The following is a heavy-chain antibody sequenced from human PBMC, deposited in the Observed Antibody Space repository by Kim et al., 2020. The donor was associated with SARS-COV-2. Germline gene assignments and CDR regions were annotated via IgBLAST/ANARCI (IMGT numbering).Heavy chain of an antibody. CDR2: IYYSGST. CDR3: ARGFDY. CDR1: GGSISSYY. V-gene: IGHV4-59*08. J-gene: IGHJ4*02. Sequence: SETLSLTCTVSGGSISSYYLSWIRQPPGKGLEWIGYIYYSGSTNYNPSLQSRVTISVDTSKNQFSLKLSSVTAADTAVYYCARGFDYWGQGTLVTVSS.